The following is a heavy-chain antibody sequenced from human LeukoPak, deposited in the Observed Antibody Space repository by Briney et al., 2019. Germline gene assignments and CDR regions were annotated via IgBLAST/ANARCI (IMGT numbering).Heavy chain of an antibody. J-gene: IGHJ1*01. CDR3: ARGGTLEYFQH. V-gene: IGHV3-30*03. CDR2: ISYDGSNK. Sequence: HPGGSLRLSCAASGFTFSSNVMHWVRLAPGQGLEWVAVISYDGSNKYYADSVEGRFTISRDNSKNTLYLQMNSLRAEDTAVYYCARGGTLEYFQHWGQGTLVTVSS. CDR1: GFTFSSNV.